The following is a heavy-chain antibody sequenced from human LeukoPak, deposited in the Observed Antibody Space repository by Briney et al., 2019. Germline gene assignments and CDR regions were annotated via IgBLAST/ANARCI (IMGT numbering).Heavy chain of an antibody. CDR1: GFTFSRYS. J-gene: IGHJ1*01. V-gene: IGHV3-21*01. D-gene: IGHD1-7*01. CDR3: ARDRTH. Sequence: GGSLRLSCAASGFTFSRYSMKWARHAPGKGLEWVSSISSSSSYIYYAHSVKGRFTISRNNAKNSLYLQMNSLRAEDTAVYYCARDRTHWGQGTLVTVSS. CDR2: ISSSSSYI.